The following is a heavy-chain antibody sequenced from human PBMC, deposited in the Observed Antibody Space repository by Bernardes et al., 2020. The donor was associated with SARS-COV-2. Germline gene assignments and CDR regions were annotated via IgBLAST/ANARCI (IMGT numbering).Heavy chain of an antibody. Sequence: ASVKVSCKASGYTFTSYGMNWVRQAPGQGLEWMGWINTNTGNPMYAQGFTGRFAFSLDTSVSTAYLQISSLEAEDTAVYYCARRLPVRGVEYNWFDPWGQGTLVTVSS. CDR2: INTNTGNP. CDR3: ARRLPVRGVEYNWFDP. J-gene: IGHJ5*02. CDR1: GYTFTSYG. D-gene: IGHD3-10*01. V-gene: IGHV7-4-1*02.